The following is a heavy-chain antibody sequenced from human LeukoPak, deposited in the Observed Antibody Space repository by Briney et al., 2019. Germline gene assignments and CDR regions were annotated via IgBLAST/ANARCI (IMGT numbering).Heavy chain of an antibody. CDR1: GFTFSDYY. CDR2: ISSSGSTI. V-gene: IGHV3-11*01. D-gene: IGHD3-22*01. J-gene: IGHJ4*02. CDR3: ARDTAYYYYDSSGLDY. Sequence: GGSLRLSCAASGFTFSDYYMSWIRQAPGKGLEWVSYISSSGSTIYYADSVKGRFIISRDNAKNSLYLQMNSLRAEDTAVYYCARDTAYYYYDSSGLDYWGQGTLVTVSS.